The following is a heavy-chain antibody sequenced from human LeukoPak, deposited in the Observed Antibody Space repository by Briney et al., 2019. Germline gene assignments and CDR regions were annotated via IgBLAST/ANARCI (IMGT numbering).Heavy chain of an antibody. CDR2: INHSGST. J-gene: IGHJ5*02. D-gene: IGHD2-2*01. Sequence: SETLSLTCAVYGGSFSGYYWSWIRQPPGKGLEWIGEINHSGSTNYNPSLKSRVTISVDTSKNQFSLKLSSVTAADTAVYYCARDVPYCSSTSCYAGWFDPWGQGTLVTVPS. CDR3: ARDVPYCSSTSCYAGWFDP. CDR1: GGSFSGYY. V-gene: IGHV4-34*01.